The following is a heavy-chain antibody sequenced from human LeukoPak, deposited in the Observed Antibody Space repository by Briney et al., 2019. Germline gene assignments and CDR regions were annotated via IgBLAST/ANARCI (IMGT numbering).Heavy chain of an antibody. J-gene: IGHJ4*02. D-gene: IGHD3-22*01. Sequence: GASVKVSCKASGYTFTSYDINWVRQATGQGLEWMGWMNPNSGNTGFAQKFQGRVTMTRNTSISTAYMELSSLRSEDTAVYYCARDSRSSGYLDFYYFDYWGQGTLVTVSS. V-gene: IGHV1-8*01. CDR3: ARDSRSSGYLDFYYFDY. CDR1: GYTFTSYD. CDR2: MNPNSGNT.